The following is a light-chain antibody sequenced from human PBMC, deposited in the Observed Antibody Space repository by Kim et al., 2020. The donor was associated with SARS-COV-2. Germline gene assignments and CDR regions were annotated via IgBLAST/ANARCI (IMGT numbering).Light chain of an antibody. CDR3: QQYNDSPWT. CDR2: HAS. V-gene: IGKV1-27*01. CDR1: QHIGNY. Sequence: ASVGDRATLTCRASQHIGNYLAWYQQKPGNAPKLLICHASTLRSGVPSRFSGSGSGTDFTLTISSLQSEDVAVYYCQQYNDSPWTFGRGTKVDIK. J-gene: IGKJ1*01.